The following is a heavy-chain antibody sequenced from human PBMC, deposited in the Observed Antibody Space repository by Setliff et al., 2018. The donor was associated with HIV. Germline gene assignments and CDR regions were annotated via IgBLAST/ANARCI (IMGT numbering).Heavy chain of an antibody. Sequence: ASVKVSCKASGYTFTTFRINWVRQAPGQGLEWMGWITPFNGRTNYAQRFQGRVTMTTDTSTNTAYMELSSLRSEDTAVYYCARVPYSSGYWGQGTLVTVSS. CDR2: ITPFNGRT. J-gene: IGHJ4*02. CDR3: ARVPYSSGY. CDR1: GYTFTTFR. D-gene: IGHD6-19*01. V-gene: IGHV1-18*01.